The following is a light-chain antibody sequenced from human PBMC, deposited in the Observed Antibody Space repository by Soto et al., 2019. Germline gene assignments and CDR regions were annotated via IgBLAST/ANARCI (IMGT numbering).Light chain of an antibody. CDR2: SNN. Sequence: QSVLTQPPSASVTPGQRVTISCSGSSSNIGSNTVNWYQQLPGTAPKLLIYSNNQRPSGVPDRFSGSKSGTSASLAISGLQSEDEADYYCAAWDDSLSGPLRVFGTGTKVTVL. V-gene: IGLV1-44*01. CDR3: AAWDDSLSGPLRV. J-gene: IGLJ1*01. CDR1: SSNIGSNT.